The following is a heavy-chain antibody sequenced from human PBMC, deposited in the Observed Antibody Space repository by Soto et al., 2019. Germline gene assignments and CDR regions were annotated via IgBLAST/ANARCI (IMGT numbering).Heavy chain of an antibody. Sequence: SETLSLTCTFSGGSISSYYWSWIRQPPGKGLEWIGYIYYSGSTNYNPSLKSRVTISVDTSKNQFSPKLSSVTAADTAVYYCARFPSYYDILTGYYNEYYYMDVWGKGTTVTVS. CDR3: ARFPSYYDILTGYYNEYYYMDV. CDR2: IYYSGST. CDR1: GGSISSYY. D-gene: IGHD3-9*01. J-gene: IGHJ6*03. V-gene: IGHV4-59*01.